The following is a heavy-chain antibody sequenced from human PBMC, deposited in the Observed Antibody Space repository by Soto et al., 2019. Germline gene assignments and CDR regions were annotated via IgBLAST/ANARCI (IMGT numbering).Heavy chain of an antibody. V-gene: IGHV3-30*03. D-gene: IGHD6-6*01. Sequence: QVQLVESGGGVVQPGRSLRLSCAASGFTFSTYGMHWVRQAPGKGLEWLAVISNNGINKYYADSVKGRFTISRDNSKDTLFLQMNSLRGEDTATYYCARVTRADNTSSNFYYYSGLDVWGQGTTVTVSS. CDR2: ISNNGINK. J-gene: IGHJ6*02. CDR3: ARVTRADNTSSNFYYYSGLDV. CDR1: GFTFSTYG.